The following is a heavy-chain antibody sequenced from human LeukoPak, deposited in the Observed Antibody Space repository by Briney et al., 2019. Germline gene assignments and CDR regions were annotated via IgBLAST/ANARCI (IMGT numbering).Heavy chain of an antibody. CDR2: IYYSGTT. Sequence: SETLSLTCTVSGGSISSSNYFWGWIRQPPGKGLVWIGIIYYSGTTYYNPSLQSRVTISIDTSKNQFSLKLSSVTAADTAVYYCARVPLFGWAPYYYYYMDVWGKGTTVTVSS. D-gene: IGHD3-10*01. CDR1: GGSISSSNYF. J-gene: IGHJ6*03. V-gene: IGHV4-39*07. CDR3: ARVPLFGWAPYYYYYMDV.